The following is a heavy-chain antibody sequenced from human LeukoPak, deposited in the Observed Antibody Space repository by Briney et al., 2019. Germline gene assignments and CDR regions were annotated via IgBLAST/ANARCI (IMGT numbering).Heavy chain of an antibody. J-gene: IGHJ4*02. D-gene: IGHD2-15*01. Sequence: GGSLRLSCAVSGFTFRSYAMKCVPHAPGRGREWVSAFSGSGGSTYCAGPVKGRFTNSRDNSKNTLYLQMNSLRAEDTAVYYCAKSGLNRFDYWGQGTLVTVPS. V-gene: IGHV3-23*01. CDR3: AKSGLNRFDY. CDR2: FSGSGGST. CDR1: GFTFRSYA.